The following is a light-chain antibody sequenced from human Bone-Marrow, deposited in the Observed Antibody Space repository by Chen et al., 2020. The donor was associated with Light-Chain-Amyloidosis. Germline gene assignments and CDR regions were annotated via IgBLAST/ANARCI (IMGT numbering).Light chain of an antibody. J-gene: IGLJ2*01. Sequence: SYELTQPPSVSVSPGQTARITCSGDALPTKYAYWYQQKPGQAPVLVIHRDNERPSGISERFSGSSSGTTATLTISGVQAEDEADYHCQSADSSGTYEVIFGGGTKLPVL. CDR2: RDN. CDR3: QSADSSGTYEVI. V-gene: IGLV3-25*03. CDR1: ALPTKY.